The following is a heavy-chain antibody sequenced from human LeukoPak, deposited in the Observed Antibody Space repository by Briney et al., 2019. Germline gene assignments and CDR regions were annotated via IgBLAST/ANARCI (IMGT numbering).Heavy chain of an antibody. J-gene: IGHJ4*02. Sequence: PGGSLRLSCAASGFTFSRNSIHWVRQAPGKGLEWVAFISRDGSNKFYADSVKGRFTISRDNSKSTFYLQMSSLRAEDTAVYYCARVSLRYSAYEDDDLVYYFDYWGQGTLVAVSS. CDR2: ISRDGSNK. D-gene: IGHD5-12*01. V-gene: IGHV3-30-3*01. CDR1: GFTFSRNS. CDR3: ARVSLRYSAYEDDDLVYYFDY.